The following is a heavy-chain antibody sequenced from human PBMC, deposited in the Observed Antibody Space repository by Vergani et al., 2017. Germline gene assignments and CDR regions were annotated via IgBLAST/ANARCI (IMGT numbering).Heavy chain of an antibody. J-gene: IGHJ6*02. CDR3: SCSRSLDYYCGMDV. Sequence: QVQLVQSGAEVKKPGASVKVSCKASGYTFIGYYMHWVRQAPGQGLEWMGWINPNSGGTNYAQKFQGRVTMTRDTSISTAYMELSRLRSDDTAVYYCSCSRSLDYYCGMDVWSQGTTVTVSS. D-gene: IGHD2-15*01. V-gene: IGHV1-2*02. CDR2: INPNSGGT. CDR1: GYTFIGYY.